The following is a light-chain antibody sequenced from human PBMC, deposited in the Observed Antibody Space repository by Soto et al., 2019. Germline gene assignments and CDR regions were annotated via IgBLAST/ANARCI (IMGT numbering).Light chain of an antibody. V-gene: IGLV2-8*01. Sequence: QSALTQPPSTSGSPGQSVTISCTGTSSDVGTYKYVSWYQQHPGKAPKLMIYEVTKRPSGVPDRFSGSKSGNTASLTVSGLQAEDEADYYCSPYAGSNNFVFGTGTKVTVL. CDR1: SSDVGTYKY. CDR2: EVT. CDR3: SPYAGSNNFV. J-gene: IGLJ1*01.